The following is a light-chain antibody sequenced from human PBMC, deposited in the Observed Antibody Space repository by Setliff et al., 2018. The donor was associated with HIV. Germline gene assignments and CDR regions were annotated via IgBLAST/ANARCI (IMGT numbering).Light chain of an antibody. J-gene: IGLJ1*01. V-gene: IGLV2-23*02. Sequence: QSALTQPASVSGSPGQSITISCTGTNNDIGSYNLVSWYQQHPGKAPKLMIYEVHKRPSGVSNRFSGSKSGNTASLTISGLQAEDEADYYCCSYAGLNTYVFGTGTKVTVL. CDR3: CSYAGLNTYV. CDR2: EVH. CDR1: NNDIGSYNL.